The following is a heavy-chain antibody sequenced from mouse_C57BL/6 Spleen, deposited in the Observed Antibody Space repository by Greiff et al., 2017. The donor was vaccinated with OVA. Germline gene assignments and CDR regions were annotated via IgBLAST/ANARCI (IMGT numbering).Heavy chain of an antibody. D-gene: IGHD4-1*01. V-gene: IGHV5-6*01. CDR3: ARQTGTDYFDY. CDR2: ISSGGSYT. CDR1: GFTFSSYG. Sequence: EVKLMESGGDLVKPGGSLKLSCAASGFTFSSYGMSWVRQTPDQRLEWVATISSGGSYTYYPDSVKGRFTIFRDNAKNTLYLQMSSLKSEDTAMYYCARQTGTDYFDYWGQGTTRTVSS. J-gene: IGHJ2*01.